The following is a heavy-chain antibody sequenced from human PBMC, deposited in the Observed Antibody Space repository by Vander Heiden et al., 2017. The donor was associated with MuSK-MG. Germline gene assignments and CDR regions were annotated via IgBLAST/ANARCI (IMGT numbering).Heavy chain of an antibody. J-gene: IGHJ6*03. CDR2: ISDSSTYI. CDR3: ARSPGYGDSPIGYMDV. D-gene: IGHD4-17*01. CDR1: GFTSSTYS. V-gene: IGHV3-21*01. Sequence: EVQLVESGGGLVKPGGSLRLSCAASGFTSSTYSMNWVRQAPGKGLEWVSCISDSSTYIYYADSVKGRFTISRDNAKNSLYLQMNSLRAEDTAVYYCARSPGYGDSPIGYMDVWGKGIKVTVSS.